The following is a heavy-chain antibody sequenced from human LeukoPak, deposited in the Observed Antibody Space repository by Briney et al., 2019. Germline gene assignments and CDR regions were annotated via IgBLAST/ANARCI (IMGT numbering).Heavy chain of an antibody. J-gene: IGHJ4*01. V-gene: IGHV1-8*01. CDR3: ARGCRGATGLDF. CDR2: MNPNSGNT. Sequence: ASVKVSCKASGYTFTSYDINWVRQATGQGLEWMGWMNPNSGNTGYAQKFQGRVTMTRNTSISTAYMELSSLRSEDTAVYYCARGCRGATGLDFLGQGTLVTVSS. D-gene: IGHD1-26*01. CDR1: GYTFTSYD.